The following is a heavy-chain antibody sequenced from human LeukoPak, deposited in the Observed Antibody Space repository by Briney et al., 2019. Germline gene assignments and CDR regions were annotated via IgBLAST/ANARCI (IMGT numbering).Heavy chain of an antibody. CDR1: GFTFSSYG. V-gene: IGHV3-30*03. J-gene: IGHJ5*02. Sequence: GGSLRLSCAASGFTFSSYGMHWVRQAPGKGLEWVAVISYDGSNKYYADSVKGRFTISRDNSKNTLYLQMNSLRAEDTAVYYCARGLRAAAANWFDPWGQGTLVTVSS. CDR2: ISYDGSNK. CDR3: ARGLRAAAANWFDP. D-gene: IGHD6-13*01.